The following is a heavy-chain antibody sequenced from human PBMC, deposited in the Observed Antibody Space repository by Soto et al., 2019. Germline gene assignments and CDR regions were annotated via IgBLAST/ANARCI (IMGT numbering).Heavy chain of an antibody. CDR1: GGTFSSYA. CDR3: ASAPSRYYYYGMDV. J-gene: IGHJ6*02. V-gene: IGHV1-69*12. CDR2: IIPIFGTA. D-gene: IGHD7-27*01. Sequence: QVQLVQSGAEVKKPGSSVKVSCKASGGTFSSYAISWVRQAPGQGLEWMGGIIPIFGTANYAQKFQGRVTMTADESTSTAYMELSSLRSEDTAVYYCASAPSRYYYYGMDVWGQGTTVTVSS.